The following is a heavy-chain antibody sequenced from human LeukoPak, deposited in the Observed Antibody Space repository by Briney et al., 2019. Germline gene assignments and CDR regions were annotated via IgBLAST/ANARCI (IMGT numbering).Heavy chain of an antibody. Sequence: GASVKVSCKASGYTFTSYGISWVRQAPGQGLEWMGWISAYNGNTNYAQKLQGRVTMTTDTSTSTAYMELRSLRSDDTAVYYCARDQPQDPTSQYQLLGWFDPWGQGTLVTVFS. D-gene: IGHD2-2*01. CDR2: ISAYNGNT. CDR1: GYTFTSYG. CDR3: ARDQPQDPTSQYQLLGWFDP. J-gene: IGHJ5*02. V-gene: IGHV1-18*01.